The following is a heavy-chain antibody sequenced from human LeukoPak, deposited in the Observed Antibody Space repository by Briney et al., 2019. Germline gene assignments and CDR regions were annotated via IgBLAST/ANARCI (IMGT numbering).Heavy chain of an antibody. CDR2: INHSGST. D-gene: IGHD3-3*01. Sequence: PSETLSLTCAVYGGPFSGYYWSWIRQPPGKGLEWIGEINHSGSTNYNPSLKSRVTISVDTSKNQFSLKLSSVTAADTAVYYCARGGPIFGVVIINWFDPWGQGTLVTVSS. CDR1: GGPFSGYY. V-gene: IGHV4-34*01. J-gene: IGHJ5*02. CDR3: ARGGPIFGVVIINWFDP.